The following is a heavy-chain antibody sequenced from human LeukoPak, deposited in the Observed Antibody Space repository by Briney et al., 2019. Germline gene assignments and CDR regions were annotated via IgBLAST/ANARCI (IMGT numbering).Heavy chain of an antibody. CDR2: ISYDGSNK. CDR1: GFTFSSYA. Sequence: GGSLRLSCAASGFTFSSYAMHWVRQAPGKGLEWVAVISYDGSNKYYADSVKGRFTISRDNSKNTLYLQMNSLRAEDTAVYYCARDNWGPDYWGQGILVTVSS. J-gene: IGHJ4*02. V-gene: IGHV3-30-3*01. CDR3: ARDNWGPDY. D-gene: IGHD7-27*01.